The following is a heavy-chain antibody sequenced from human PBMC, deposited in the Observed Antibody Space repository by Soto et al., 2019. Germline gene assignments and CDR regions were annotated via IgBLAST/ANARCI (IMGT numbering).Heavy chain of an antibody. CDR1: GFTFSSYA. V-gene: IGHV3-23*01. CDR2: ISGSGGST. CDR3: AKLSDSGVVIINPEGNAFDI. D-gene: IGHD3-3*01. Sequence: EVQLLESGGGLVQPGGSLRLSCAASGFTFSSYAMSWVRQAPGKGLEWVSAISGSGGSTYYADSVKGRFTISRDNSKNTLYLQMNSLRAEDTAVYYCAKLSDSGVVIINPEGNAFDIWGQGTMVTVSS. J-gene: IGHJ3*02.